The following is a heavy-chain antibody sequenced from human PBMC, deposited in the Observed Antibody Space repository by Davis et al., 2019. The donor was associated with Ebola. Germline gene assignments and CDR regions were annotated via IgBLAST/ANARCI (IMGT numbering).Heavy chain of an antibody. D-gene: IGHD4-23*01. V-gene: IGHV1-2*04. CDR1: GYTFTGYY. Sequence: ASVKVSCKASGYTFTGYYMHWVRQAPGQGLEWMGWINPNSGGTNYAQKFQGWVTMTRDTSISTAYMELSRLRSDDTAVYYCARDGFGYGGNSWFDPWGQGTLVTVSS. CDR3: ARDGFGYGGNSWFDP. J-gene: IGHJ5*02. CDR2: INPNSGGT.